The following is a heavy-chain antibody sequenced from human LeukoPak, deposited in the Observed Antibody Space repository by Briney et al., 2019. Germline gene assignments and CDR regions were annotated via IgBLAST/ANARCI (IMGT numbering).Heavy chain of an antibody. CDR2: INPNSGGT. Sequence: ASVKVSCKASGYTFICYYIHWVRQAPGQGLEWMGWINPNSGGTDFAQRFQGRVTMTRDTSISTVYMELSRLRSDDTAVYYCAVENSCISSSCANSYMDVWGKGTTVTVSS. D-gene: IGHD2-2*01. CDR1: GYTFICYY. J-gene: IGHJ6*03. CDR3: AVENSCISSSCANSYMDV. V-gene: IGHV1-2*02.